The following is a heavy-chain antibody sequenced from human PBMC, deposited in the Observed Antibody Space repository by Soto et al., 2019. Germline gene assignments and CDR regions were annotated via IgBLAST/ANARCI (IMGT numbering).Heavy chain of an antibody. CDR1: GYTFSSYT. CDR3: ARDLRQYDILTGYSSADY. Sequence: VSCKASGYTFSSYTISWVRQAPGQGLEWMGRIIPILGIANYAQKFQGRVTITADKSTSTAYMELSSLRSEDTAVYYCARDLRQYDILTGYSSADYWGQGTLVTVSS. V-gene: IGHV1-69*04. J-gene: IGHJ4*02. CDR2: IIPILGIA. D-gene: IGHD3-9*01.